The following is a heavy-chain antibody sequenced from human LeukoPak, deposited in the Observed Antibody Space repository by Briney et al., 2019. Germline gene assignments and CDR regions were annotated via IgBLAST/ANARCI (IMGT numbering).Heavy chain of an antibody. Sequence: GASVKVSCKTSGYTFTNYAMNWVRQAPGQGLEWMGWMNTYTGNPTYVQGFTGRFVFSLDTSVSTAYMQISSLKAEDTAVYYCARAQPPGYSSSQDKDYWGQGTLVTVSS. D-gene: IGHD6-13*01. J-gene: IGHJ4*02. CDR2: MNTYTGNP. V-gene: IGHV7-4-1*02. CDR3: ARAQPPGYSSSQDKDY. CDR1: GYTFTNYA.